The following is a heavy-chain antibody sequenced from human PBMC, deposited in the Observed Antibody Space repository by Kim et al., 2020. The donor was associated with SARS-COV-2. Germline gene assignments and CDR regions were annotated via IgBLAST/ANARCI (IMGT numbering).Heavy chain of an antibody. D-gene: IGHD2-2*01. J-gene: IGHJ4*03. Sequence: GGSLRLSCAASGFSFSTYAMHWVRQAAGKGLEWVAVISYDGTNEYYADSVKGRFTISRGNSKNTLYLQMNSLRAEDTAVYYCVRTRGYCSSTSWYGPMPFTAYDRWGQGNLVTVAS. V-gene: IGHV3-30*04. CDR2: ISYDGTNE. CDR1: GFSFSTYA. CDR3: VRTRGYCSSTSWYGPMPFTAYDR.